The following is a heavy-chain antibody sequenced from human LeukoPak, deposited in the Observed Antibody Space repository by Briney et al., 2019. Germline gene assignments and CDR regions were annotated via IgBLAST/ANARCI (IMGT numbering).Heavy chain of an antibody. Sequence: PSETLSLTRTVSGGSISSYYWSWIRQPPGKGLEWIGYIYYSGSTNYNPSLKSRVTISVDTSKNQFSLKLSSVTAADTAVYYCARARIAAAGNNYYYGMDVWGQGTTVTVSS. CDR1: GGSISSYY. V-gene: IGHV4-59*01. CDR3: ARARIAAAGNNYYYGMDV. D-gene: IGHD6-13*01. CDR2: IYYSGST. J-gene: IGHJ6*02.